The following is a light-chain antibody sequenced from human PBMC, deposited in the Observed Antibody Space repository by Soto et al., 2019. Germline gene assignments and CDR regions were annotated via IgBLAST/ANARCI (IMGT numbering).Light chain of an antibody. Sequence: EIVLTQSPGTLSLSPGKRATLSCRASQSISSSYLAWYQQRPGQAPRLLIYGASSRATGIPDRFRGSGSGTEFTLTISRLEAEDFAVYYFQQYGSSSWTFDQGNKVEIK. V-gene: IGKV3-20*01. CDR2: GAS. CDR3: QQYGSSSWT. CDR1: QSISSSY. J-gene: IGKJ1*01.